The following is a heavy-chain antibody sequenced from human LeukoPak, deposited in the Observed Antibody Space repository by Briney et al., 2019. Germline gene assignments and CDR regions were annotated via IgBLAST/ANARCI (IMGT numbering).Heavy chain of an antibody. Sequence: GGSLRLSCAASGFTFSSYGMHWVRQAPGKGLEWVAFIRYDGSNKYYADSVKGRFTISRDNSKNTLYLQMNSLRAEDTAVYYCAKEKTFSGSYPFDYWGQGTLVTVSS. V-gene: IGHV3-30*02. J-gene: IGHJ4*02. CDR3: AKEKTFSGSYPFDY. D-gene: IGHD1-26*01. CDR1: GFTFSSYG. CDR2: IRYDGSNK.